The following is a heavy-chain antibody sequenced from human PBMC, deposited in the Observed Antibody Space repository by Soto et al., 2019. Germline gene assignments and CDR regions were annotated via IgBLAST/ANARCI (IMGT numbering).Heavy chain of an antibody. V-gene: IGHV3-21*01. J-gene: IGHJ6*02. CDR2: IGSSSSYI. Sequence: EVQLVESGGGLVKPGGSLRLSCAASGFTFSSYSMNWVRQAPGKGLEWVSSIGSSSSYIYYADSVKGRFTISRDNAKNSLYLQMNSLRAEDTAVYYCARDRLNCGGDCYSGYYYGIDVWGQGSTVTVSS. D-gene: IGHD2-21*02. CDR3: ARDRLNCGGDCYSGYYYGIDV. CDR1: GFTFSSYS.